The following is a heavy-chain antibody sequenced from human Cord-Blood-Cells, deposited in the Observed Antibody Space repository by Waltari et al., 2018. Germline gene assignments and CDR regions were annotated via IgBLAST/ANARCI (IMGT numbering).Heavy chain of an antibody. V-gene: IGHV1-8*03. J-gene: IGHJ6*03. CDR3: ARSTYSSSWYYYYYYYMDV. CDR1: GYTFTSYD. D-gene: IGHD6-13*01. CDR2: MNPDSGNT. Sequence: QVQLVQSGAEVKKPGASVKVSCKASGYTFTSYDINWVRQATGHGLEWMGWMNPDSGNTGYAQKFQGRVTITRNTSISTAYMELSSLRSEDTAVYYCARSTYSSSWYYYYYYYMDVWGKGTTVTVSS.